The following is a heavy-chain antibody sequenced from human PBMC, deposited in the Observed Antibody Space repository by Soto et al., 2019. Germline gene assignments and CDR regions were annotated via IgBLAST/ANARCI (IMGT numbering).Heavy chain of an antibody. V-gene: IGHV5-51*01. J-gene: IGHJ6*02. CDR2: IYPGDSDT. Sequence: GESLKISCKASGYSFTSYWIGWVRQMPGKGLEWMGIIYPGDSDTRYSPSFQGQVTISADKSISTAYLQWSSLKASDTAMYYCARIGYGSGSYYKPLYYYYDIDVWGQGTTVTVSS. CDR1: GYSFTSYW. CDR3: ARIGYGSGSYYKPLYYYYDIDV. D-gene: IGHD3-10*01.